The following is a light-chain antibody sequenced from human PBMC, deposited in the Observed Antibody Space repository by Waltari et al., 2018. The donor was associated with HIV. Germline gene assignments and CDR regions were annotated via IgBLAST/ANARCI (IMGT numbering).Light chain of an antibody. CDR1: QSLLHRNGYNY. CDR3: MQSLETPV. V-gene: IGKV2-28*01. J-gene: IGKJ3*01. CDR2: LAS. Sequence: DIVMTQFPLSVPVTPGEPVSISCRSSQSLLHRNGYNYLDWYLQRPGQSPQLLIYLASYRPSGVPDRFSGSGSGTNFTLKISRVEAEDVGVYYCMQSLETPVFGPGTKVDIK.